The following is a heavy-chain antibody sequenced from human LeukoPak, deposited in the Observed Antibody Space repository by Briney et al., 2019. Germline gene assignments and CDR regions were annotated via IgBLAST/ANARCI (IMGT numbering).Heavy chain of an antibody. D-gene: IGHD3-22*01. J-gene: IGHJ4*02. CDR3: AKDIAILSGYYYDSSGLPFDY. V-gene: IGHV3-43*02. CDR2: ISGDGGST. Sequence: GGSLRLSCAASGFSFSDYDIHWVRQAPGKGLEWVSLISGDGGSTYYADSVKGRFTISRDNSKNSLYLQMNSLRTEDTALYYCAKDIAILSGYYYDSSGLPFDYWGQGTLVTVSS. CDR1: GFSFSDYD.